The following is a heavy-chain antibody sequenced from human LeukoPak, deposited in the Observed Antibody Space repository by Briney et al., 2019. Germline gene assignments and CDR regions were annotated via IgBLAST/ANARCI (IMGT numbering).Heavy chain of an antibody. CDR2: IYYRGNT. D-gene: IGHD3-10*01. V-gene: IGHV4-39*07. CDR1: GGSISSSSYY. J-gene: IGHJ5*02. CDR3: ARRGLGPTMVRGVINPTVRNWFDP. Sequence: SETLSLTCTVSGGSISSSSYYWGWIRQPPGKGLEWIGGIYYRGNTYYNPSLKSRVTISVDTSKNQFSLKLSSVTAADTAVYYCARRGLGPTMVRGVINPTVRNWFDPWGQGTLVTVSS.